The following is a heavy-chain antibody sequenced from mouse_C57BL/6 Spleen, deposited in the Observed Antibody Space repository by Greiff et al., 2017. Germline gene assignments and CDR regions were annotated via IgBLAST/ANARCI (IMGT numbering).Heavy chain of an antibody. CDR1: GFTFSDYY. V-gene: IGHV5-16*01. J-gene: IGHJ1*03. Sequence: EVHLVESEGGLVQPGSSMKLSCTASGFTFSDYYMAWVRQVPEKGLEWVANINYDGSSTYYLDSLKSRFIISRDNAKNILYLQMSSLKSEDTATYYCARGYYGSSRYFDVWGTGTTVTVSS. CDR2: INYDGSST. D-gene: IGHD1-1*01. CDR3: ARGYYGSSRYFDV.